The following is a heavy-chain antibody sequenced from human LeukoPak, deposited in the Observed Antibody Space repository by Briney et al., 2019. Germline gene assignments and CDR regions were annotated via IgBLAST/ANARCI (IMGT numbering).Heavy chain of an antibody. D-gene: IGHD2/OR15-2a*01. CDR2: IRYDGSDK. V-gene: IGHV3-30*02. CDR3: RDPFDY. J-gene: IGHJ4*02. CDR1: GFTFSSYS. Sequence: GSLRLSCAASGFTFSSYSMNWVRQAPGKGLEWVAFIRYDGSDKFYADSVKGRFTISRDNSKNTLYLQMNSLRVEDTAVYYCRDPFDYWGQGTLVTVSS.